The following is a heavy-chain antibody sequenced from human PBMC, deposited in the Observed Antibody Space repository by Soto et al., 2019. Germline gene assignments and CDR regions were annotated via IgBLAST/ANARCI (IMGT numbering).Heavy chain of an antibody. CDR1: GFTFTNYL. D-gene: IGHD2-2*01. V-gene: IGHV3-23*05. CDR2: IDKSGGDT. Sequence: PGGSLRLSCAASGFTFTNYLMTWVRQAQGKGLEWVSSIDKSGGDTYYADSVKGRFTISRDNSKNTLYLQMNGLRAEDTALYYCAKDTYSRSWYFWGQGTLVTVSS. CDR3: AKDTYSRSWYF. J-gene: IGHJ4*02.